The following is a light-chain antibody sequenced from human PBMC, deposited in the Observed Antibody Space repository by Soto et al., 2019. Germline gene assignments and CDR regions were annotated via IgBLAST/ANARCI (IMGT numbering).Light chain of an antibody. V-gene: IGKV1-5*03. CDR2: KAS. CDR1: QSISSW. Sequence: DIQMTQSPSTLSASVGDRVTITCRASQSISSWLAWYQQKPGKAPKLLIYKASSLEGGVPSRFSGSGSGTEFTLTISSLQPDDFAPYYCQQYNSYSLTFGGGTKVDI. CDR3: QQYNSYSLT. J-gene: IGKJ4*01.